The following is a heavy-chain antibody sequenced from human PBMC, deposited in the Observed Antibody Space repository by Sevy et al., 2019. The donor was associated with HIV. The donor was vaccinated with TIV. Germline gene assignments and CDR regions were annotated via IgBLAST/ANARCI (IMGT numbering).Heavy chain of an antibody. Sequence: GGPLRLSCAASGFTFSSYSMNWVRQAPGKGLEWVSYISSSSSTIYYADSVKGRFTISRDNAKNSLYLQMNSLRDEDTAVYYCARDPRLLGVVMEDYYGMDVWGQGTTVTVSS. CDR1: GFTFSSYS. J-gene: IGHJ6*02. D-gene: IGHD3-3*01. CDR2: ISSSSSTI. V-gene: IGHV3-48*02. CDR3: ARDPRLLGVVMEDYYGMDV.